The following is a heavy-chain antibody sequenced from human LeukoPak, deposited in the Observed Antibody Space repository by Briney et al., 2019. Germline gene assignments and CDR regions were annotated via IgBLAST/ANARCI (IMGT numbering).Heavy chain of an antibody. Sequence: PGGSLRLSCAASGFTFSPYWMHWVRQAPGKGLVWVSRINSDGSSTNYADSVKGRFTISRDNAKNTLYLQMNSLGAEDTAVYYCVRDMGYYDKVWGQGPLVTVSS. CDR2: INSDGSST. CDR3: VRDMGYYDKV. D-gene: IGHD3-22*01. J-gene: IGHJ4*02. CDR1: GFTFSPYW. V-gene: IGHV3-74*01.